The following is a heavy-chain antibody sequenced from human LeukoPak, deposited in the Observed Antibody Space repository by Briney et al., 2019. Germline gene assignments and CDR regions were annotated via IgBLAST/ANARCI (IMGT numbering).Heavy chain of an antibody. D-gene: IGHD4-11*01. CDR2: IYHSGST. CDR3: ARGGHSNHDPFDY. Sequence: PSQTLSLTCAVSGGSISSGGYSWSWIRQPPGKGLEWIGYIYHSGSTYYNPSLKSRVTISVDTSRGRFSLKVTSVTAADTAVYYCARGGHSNHDPFDYWGQGTLVTVSS. J-gene: IGHJ4*02. V-gene: IGHV4-30-2*01. CDR1: GGSISSGGYS.